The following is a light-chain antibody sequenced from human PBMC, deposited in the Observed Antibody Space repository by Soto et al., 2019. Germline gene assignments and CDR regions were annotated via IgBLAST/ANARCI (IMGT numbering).Light chain of an antibody. CDR2: YTS. CDR3: QQRSNWST. V-gene: IGKV3-11*01. CDR1: QSVSRY. J-gene: IGKJ5*01. Sequence: EIALTQSPCTLSLSPGQRATLPHRASQSVSRYLAGYQQKPGQAPTLPIYYTSYRATGSPVRFSGSGSGTDFTLTISSLEPEDFAVDYCQQRSNWSTFGQGTRLEI.